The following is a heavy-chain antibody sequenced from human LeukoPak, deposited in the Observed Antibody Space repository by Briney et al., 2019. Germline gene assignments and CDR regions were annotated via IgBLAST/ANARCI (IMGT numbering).Heavy chain of an antibody. J-gene: IGHJ4*02. CDR1: GGSVSSGSYY. CDR2: IYYSGSA. V-gene: IGHV4-61*01. CDR3: VTYYFDSSGPKKNY. Sequence: SETLSLTCTVSGGSVSSGSYYWSWIRQPPGKGLEWIGYIYYSGSANYNPSLKSRVTISVDTSKKQFSLKLSSVTAADTAVYYCVTYYFDSSGPKKNYWGQGTLVIVSS. D-gene: IGHD3-22*01.